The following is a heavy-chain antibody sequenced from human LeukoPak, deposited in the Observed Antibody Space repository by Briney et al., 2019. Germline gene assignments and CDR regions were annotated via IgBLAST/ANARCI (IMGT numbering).Heavy chain of an antibody. CDR3: ARSKAYYDFWSGYFKFDP. Sequence: TSETLSPTCAVYGGSFSGYYWSWIRQPPGKGLEWIGEINHSGSTNYNPSLKSRVTISVDTSKNQFSLKLSSVTAADTAVYYCARSKAYYDFWSGYFKFDPWGQGTLVTVSS. J-gene: IGHJ5*02. D-gene: IGHD3-3*01. CDR2: INHSGST. V-gene: IGHV4-34*01. CDR1: GGSFSGYY.